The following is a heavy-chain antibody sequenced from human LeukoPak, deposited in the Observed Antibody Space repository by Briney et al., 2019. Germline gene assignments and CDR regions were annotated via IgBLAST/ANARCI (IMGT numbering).Heavy chain of an antibody. J-gene: IGHJ4*02. CDR1: GYTFTGYY. D-gene: IGHD3-10*01. CDR2: INPNSGGT. Sequence: ASVKVSCKASGYTFTGYYMHWVRQAPGQGLEWMGWINPNSGGTNYAQKFQGRVTVTRDTSISTAYMELSRLRSDDTAVYYCARVARRYSTMVRGAPSGGYWGQGTLVTVSS. V-gene: IGHV1-2*02. CDR3: ARVARRYSTMVRGAPSGGY.